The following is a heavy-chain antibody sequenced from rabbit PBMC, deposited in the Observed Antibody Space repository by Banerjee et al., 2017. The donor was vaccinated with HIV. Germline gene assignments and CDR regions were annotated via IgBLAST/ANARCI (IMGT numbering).Heavy chain of an antibody. J-gene: IGHJ4*01. CDR3: ARVIPAGSNDPYYFNL. CDR2: IYAGSSGSA. D-gene: IGHD4-2*01. Sequence: QSLEESGGGLVQPEGSLTLTCKASGFSFSSSYYMCWVRQAPGKGLEWIACIYAGSSGSAYYASWVNGRFTISRDNAQNTVDLQMNSLTAADTATYFCARVIPAGSNDPYYFNLWGPGTLVTVS. CDR1: GFSFSSSYY. V-gene: IGHV1S40*01.